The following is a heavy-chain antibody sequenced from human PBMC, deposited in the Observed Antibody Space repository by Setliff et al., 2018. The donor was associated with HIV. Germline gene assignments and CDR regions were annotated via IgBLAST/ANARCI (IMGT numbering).Heavy chain of an antibody. V-gene: IGHV1-18*01. D-gene: IGHD2-21*02. CDR1: GFLMTAYG. CDR2: FTSYNNKA. J-gene: IGHJ6*02. CDR3: ARGGDPPYYFLGMDV. Sequence: ASVKVSCKISGFLMTAYGINWGRQAPGQGPEWMGWFTSYNNKADFAPKFQGRVTLTTDTFTSTAYMELRSLRSDDTAVYYCARGGDPPYYFLGMDVWGQGTSVTVSS.